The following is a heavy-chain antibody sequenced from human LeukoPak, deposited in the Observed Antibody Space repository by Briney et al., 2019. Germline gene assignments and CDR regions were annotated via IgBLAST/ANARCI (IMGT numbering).Heavy chain of an antibody. D-gene: IGHD3-22*01. CDR1: GVTFSSDS. CDR3: ARSYDSSGYYWYYFDC. Sequence: WRTLRLSCAVSGVTFSSDSMNWVCHGPGKGLGLVSSISSSSSDISYADPSMGRFTITRDKAKISLYLQMNSLRAGDTAVYYCARSYDSSGYYWYYFDCWGRGSLVTVSS. V-gene: IGHV3-21*01. CDR2: ISSSSSDI. J-gene: IGHJ4*02.